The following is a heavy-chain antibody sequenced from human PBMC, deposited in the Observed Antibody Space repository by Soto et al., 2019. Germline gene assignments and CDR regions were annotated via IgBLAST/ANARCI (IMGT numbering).Heavy chain of an antibody. CDR2: IYYSGST. J-gene: IGHJ4*02. V-gene: IGHV4-59*01. Sequence: SETLSLTCTVSGGSISSYYWSWIRQPPGKGLEWIGYIYYSGSTKYNPSLKSRGTISVDTSKNQFSLKLSSVTAADTAVYYCASGGGYDEPYYFDYWGQGTLVTVSS. D-gene: IGHD5-12*01. CDR3: ASGGGYDEPYYFDY. CDR1: GGSISSYY.